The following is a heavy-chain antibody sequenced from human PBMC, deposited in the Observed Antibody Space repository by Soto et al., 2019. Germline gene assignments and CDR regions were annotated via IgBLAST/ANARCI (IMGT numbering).Heavy chain of an antibody. V-gene: IGHV3-33*01. CDR1: GFTFSSYG. D-gene: IGHD6-19*01. CDR2: IWYDGSNK. CDR3: ARGFWGRAVAGYYMDV. Sequence: QVQLVESGGGVVQPGRSLRLSCAASGFTFSSYGMHWVRQAPGKGLEWVAVIWYDGSNKYYADSVKGRFTISRDNSKNSLYLQMNSLRAEDTAVYYCARGFWGRAVAGYYMDVWGKGTTVTVSS. J-gene: IGHJ6*03.